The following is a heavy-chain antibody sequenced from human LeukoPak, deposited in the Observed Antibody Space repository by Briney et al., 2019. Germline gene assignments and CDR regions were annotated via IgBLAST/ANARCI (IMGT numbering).Heavy chain of an antibody. CDR1: GYTFTGYY. V-gene: IGHV1-2*04. Sequence: ASVKVSCKASGYTFTGYYMHWVRQAPGQGLEWMGWINPNSGGTNYAQKFQGWVTMTRDTSISTAYMELGSLRSDDTAVYYCATERGTGDAFDIWGQGTMVTVSS. CDR3: ATERGTGDAFDI. J-gene: IGHJ3*02. CDR2: INPNSGGT. D-gene: IGHD3-10*01.